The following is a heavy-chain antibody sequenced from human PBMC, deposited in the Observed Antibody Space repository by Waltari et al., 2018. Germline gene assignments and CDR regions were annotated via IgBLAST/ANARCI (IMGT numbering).Heavy chain of an antibody. CDR3: ARGRARQWLDY. CDR2: INHSGST. D-gene: IGHD6-19*01. CDR1: GGSFSGYY. V-gene: IGHV4-34*01. J-gene: IGHJ4*02. Sequence: QVQLQQWGAGLLTPSETLSLTCAVYGGSFSGYYWSWIRQPPGKGLEWIGEINHSGSTNYNPSLKSRVTISVDTSKNQFSLKLSSVTAADTAVYYCARGRARQWLDYWGQGTLVTVSS.